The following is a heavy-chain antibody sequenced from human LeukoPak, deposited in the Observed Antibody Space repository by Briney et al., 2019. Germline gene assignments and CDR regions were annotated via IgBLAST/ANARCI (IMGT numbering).Heavy chain of an antibody. V-gene: IGHV1-2*02. CDR1: GYTFTSYG. D-gene: IGHD6-19*01. CDR3: ARNRRPGIAVAGTMLSDY. J-gene: IGHJ4*02. CDR2: INPNSGGT. Sequence: ASVKVSCKASGYTFTSYGISWVRQAPGQGLEWMGWINPNSGGTNYAQKFQGRVTMTRDTSISTAYMELSRLRSDDTAVYYCARNRRPGIAVAGTMLSDYWGQGTLVTVSS.